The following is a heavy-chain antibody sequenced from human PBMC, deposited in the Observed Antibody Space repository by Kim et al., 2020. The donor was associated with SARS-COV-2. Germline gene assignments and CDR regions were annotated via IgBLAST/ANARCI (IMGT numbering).Heavy chain of an antibody. CDR3: VKEADKWYAFDY. J-gene: IGHJ4*02. D-gene: IGHD2-15*01. V-gene: IGHV3-30*18. Sequence: GGSLRLSCAASGFFFVNYGMHWVRQAPGKGPEWVAVIANDATNEDYVDSVKGRFTISRDNSRNTVSLQMTDLTPDDTAVYYCVKEADKWYAFDYWGQGALVTVS. CDR1: GFFFVNYG. CDR2: IANDATNE.